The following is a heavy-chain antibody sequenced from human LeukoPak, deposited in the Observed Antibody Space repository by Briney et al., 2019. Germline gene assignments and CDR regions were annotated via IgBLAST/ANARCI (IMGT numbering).Heavy chain of an antibody. CDR1: GFTFSSYA. CDR3: ARDSDSSGWYEGMEY. V-gene: IGHV3-30-3*01. CDR2: ISYDGSNK. J-gene: IGHJ4*02. D-gene: IGHD6-19*01. Sequence: QPGRSLRLSCAASGFTFSSYAMHWVRQAPGKGLEWVAVISYDGSNKYYTDSVKGRFTISRDNSKNTLYLQMNSLRAEDRVVYYCARDSDSSGWYEGMEYWGQGTLVTVSS.